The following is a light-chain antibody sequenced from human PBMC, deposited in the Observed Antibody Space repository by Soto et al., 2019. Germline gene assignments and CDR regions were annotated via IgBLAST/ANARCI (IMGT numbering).Light chain of an antibody. J-gene: IGKJ5*01. CDR2: GAS. CDR1: QSISIY. Sequence: DLQLTHSPSSLSASVGARLTITCRASQSISIYLNWYQRKAGKAPNLLMYGASYLKRGVPRRFSGSGAGTDFTLTISSLHSEDFAIYYCHQTYTSPEITFGQGTRLEIK. CDR3: HQTYTSPEIT. V-gene: IGKV1-39*01.